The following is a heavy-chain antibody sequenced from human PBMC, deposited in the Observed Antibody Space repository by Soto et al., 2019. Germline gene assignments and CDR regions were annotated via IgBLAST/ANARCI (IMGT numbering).Heavy chain of an antibody. V-gene: IGHV4-31*03. CDR3: ARTKDYSSSLDY. CDR1: GGSSSSGGYY. Sequence: SETLSLTCTVSGGSSSSGGYYWTWIRQHPGKGLEWIGCIYYSGRTYYSPSLKSRVTISVDTSKRQFSLKLSSVTAADTAIYYCARTKDYSSSLDYWGQGALVTVSS. J-gene: IGHJ4*02. CDR2: IYYSGRT. D-gene: IGHD6-6*01.